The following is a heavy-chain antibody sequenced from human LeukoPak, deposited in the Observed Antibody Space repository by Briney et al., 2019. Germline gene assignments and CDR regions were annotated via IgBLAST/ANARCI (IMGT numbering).Heavy chain of an antibody. J-gene: IGHJ5*02. CDR3: ARFNREDTTRFDP. D-gene: IGHD2-15*01. CDR1: GGSISSYY. CDR2: IYYSGST. Sequence: SETLSLTCTVSGGSISSYYWSWIRQPTGKGLEWIGYIYYSGSTNYNPSLKSRVTISVDTSKNQFSLKLSSVTAADTAVYYCARFNREDTTRFDPWGQGTLVTVSS. V-gene: IGHV4-59*01.